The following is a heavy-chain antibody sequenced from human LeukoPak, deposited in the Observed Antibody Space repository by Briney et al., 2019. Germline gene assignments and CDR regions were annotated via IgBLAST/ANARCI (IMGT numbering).Heavy chain of an antibody. V-gene: IGHV1-8*01. Sequence: ASVKVSCKASGYTFTSYDINWVRQATGQGLEWMGWMNPNSGNTGYAQKFQGRITMTRNTSISTAYMEPSSLRSEDPAVYYCAREGATGRHIGRKWFDPWGERTLVTVSS. J-gene: IGHJ5*02. CDR1: GYTFTSYD. D-gene: IGHD1-26*01. CDR2: MNPNSGNT. CDR3: AREGATGRHIGRKWFDP.